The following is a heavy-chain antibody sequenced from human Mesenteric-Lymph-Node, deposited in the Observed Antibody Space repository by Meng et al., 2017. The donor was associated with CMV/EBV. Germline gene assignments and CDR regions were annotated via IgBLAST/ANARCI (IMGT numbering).Heavy chain of an antibody. CDR2: INSDGSST. CDR3: ARGVRSGSYFYSHYAMDV. V-gene: IGHV3-74*01. J-gene: IGHJ6*02. CDR1: RFTLSNYW. D-gene: IGHD1-26*01. Sequence: GESLKISCAASRFTLSNYWMNWVRQAPGKGLVWVSRINSDGSSTTYADSVKGRFTISRDNAKNTLYLQMNSLRAEDTAVYYCARGVRSGSYFYSHYAMDVWGQGTTVTVSS.